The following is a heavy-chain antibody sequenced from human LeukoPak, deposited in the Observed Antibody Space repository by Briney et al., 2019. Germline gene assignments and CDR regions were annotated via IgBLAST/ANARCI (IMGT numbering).Heavy chain of an antibody. Sequence: ASVKVSCKASGYTFTGYYMHWVRQAPGQGLEWMGWINPNSGGTNYAQKFQGRVTMTRDTSISTAYMELSRLRSDDTAVYYCARYAADYVLRSRSEGCYYYMDVWGKGTTVTVSS. CDR2: INPNSGGT. V-gene: IGHV1-2*02. CDR3: ARYAADYVLRSRSEGCYYYMDV. D-gene: IGHD2/OR15-2a*01. J-gene: IGHJ6*03. CDR1: GYTFTGYY.